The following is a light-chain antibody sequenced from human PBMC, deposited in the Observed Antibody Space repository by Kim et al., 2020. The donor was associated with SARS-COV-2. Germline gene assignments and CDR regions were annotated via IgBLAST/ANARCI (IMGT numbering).Light chain of an antibody. CDR2: WAS. Sequence: MATINCKSSQSVLYSSNNKNFLAWYQHKQGQPPRLLIDWASTRESGVPDRFSGSGSATEFTLTISSLQAEDVAVYYCQQYYSSPWTFGQGTKLEI. CDR3: QQYYSSPWT. CDR1: QSVLYSSNNKNF. V-gene: IGKV4-1*01. J-gene: IGKJ1*01.